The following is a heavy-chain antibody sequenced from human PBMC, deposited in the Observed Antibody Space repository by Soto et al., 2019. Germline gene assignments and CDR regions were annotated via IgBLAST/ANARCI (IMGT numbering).Heavy chain of an antibody. D-gene: IGHD2-2*01. J-gene: IGHJ4*02. Sequence: EVQLLESGGGLVQPGGSLRLSCAASGFTFSSYAMSWVRQAPGKGLEWVSAISGSGGSTYYADSVKGQFTISRDNSKNTRYLQMNSLRAEDTAVYYCAKEYRVRKYFDYWGQGTLVTVSS. CDR3: AKEYRVRKYFDY. CDR1: GFTFSSYA. V-gene: IGHV3-23*01. CDR2: ISGSGGST.